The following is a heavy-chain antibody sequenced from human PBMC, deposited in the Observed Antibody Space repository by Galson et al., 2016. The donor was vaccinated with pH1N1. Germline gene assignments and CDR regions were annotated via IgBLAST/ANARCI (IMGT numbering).Heavy chain of an antibody. CDR2: IDPSSGST. CDR3: ARRYYFDY. V-gene: IGHV1-46*03. CDR1: GYTLSRYY. J-gene: IGHJ4*02. Sequence: SVKVSCKASGYTLSRYYMHWLRQAPGQGLVWMGIIDPSSGSTTYAQKFQGRVTMTHDTATNTVYMELSSLRFDDTAVYYCARRYYFDYWGQGTLVAVSS.